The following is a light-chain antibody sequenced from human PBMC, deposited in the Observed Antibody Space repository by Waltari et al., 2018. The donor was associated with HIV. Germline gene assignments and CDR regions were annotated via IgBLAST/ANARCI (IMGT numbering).Light chain of an antibody. J-gene: IGLJ3*02. Sequence: QSALTQPASVSGSPGQSISISCTGTSSDVGGYNYVSWYQRLPGEAPKLMIYEVTNRPSGISNRFSGSKSGNTASLTISGLQADDEAEYFCCSYTSTSSLVFGGGTNLTVL. CDR1: SSDVGGYNY. CDR2: EVT. CDR3: CSYTSTSSLV. V-gene: IGLV2-14*01.